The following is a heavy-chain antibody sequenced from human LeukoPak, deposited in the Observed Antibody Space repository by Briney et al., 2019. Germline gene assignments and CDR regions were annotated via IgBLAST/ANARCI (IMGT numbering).Heavy chain of an antibody. Sequence: PGGSLRLSCAASGFTFSDYYMSWIRQAPGKGLEWVSYISSSGSTIYYADSVKGRFTISRDNAKNSLYLQMNSLRAEDTAVYYCARQTYYYDSSGPTGDYWGQGTLVTVSS. CDR2: ISSSGSTI. CDR1: GFTFSDYY. J-gene: IGHJ4*02. CDR3: ARQTYYYDSSGPTGDY. V-gene: IGHV3-11*01. D-gene: IGHD3-22*01.